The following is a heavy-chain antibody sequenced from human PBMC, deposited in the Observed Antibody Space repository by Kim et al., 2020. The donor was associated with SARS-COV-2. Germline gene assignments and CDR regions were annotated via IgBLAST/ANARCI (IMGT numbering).Heavy chain of an antibody. CDR1: GFSLSTSGMC. J-gene: IGHJ4*02. V-gene: IGHV2-70*01. Sequence: SGPTLVNPTQTLTLTCTFSGFSLSTSGMCVSWIRQPPGKALEWLALIDWDDDKYYSTSLKTRLTISKDTSKNQVVLTMTNMDPVDTATYYCARIKYWYSSGWYGPFDYWGQGTLVTVSS. D-gene: IGHD6-19*01. CDR2: IDWDDDK. CDR3: ARIKYWYSSGWYGPFDY.